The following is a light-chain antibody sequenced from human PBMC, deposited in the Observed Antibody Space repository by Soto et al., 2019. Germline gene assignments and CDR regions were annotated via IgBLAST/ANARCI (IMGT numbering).Light chain of an antibody. CDR2: AAS. J-gene: IGKJ1*01. V-gene: IGKV1-39*01. CDR3: HQSESNRPWT. CDR1: KCISSY. Sequence: NRMTQSPSSXSEFPLDRVSTPCRASKCISSYSNWYQKKPGKAPXLXXXAASSLQSGVPSRFSGSGSGTDFTLTISIRKHEDFEIYYCHQSESNRPWTFGQGTKVDI.